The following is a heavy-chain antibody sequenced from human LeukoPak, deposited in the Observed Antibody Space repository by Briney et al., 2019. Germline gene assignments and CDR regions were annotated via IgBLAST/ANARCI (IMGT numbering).Heavy chain of an antibody. CDR3: ARGGYCSSSICYSLNAFDI. V-gene: IGHV3-48*03. D-gene: IGHD2-2*01. Sequence: GGSLRLSCAASGFTFSGSSMHWVRQASGKGLEWVSYISPSGPTIYYADSVKGRFTISRDNAKNSLYLQMNSLRAEDTAVYYCARGGYCSSSICYSLNAFDIWGQGTMFTVSS. CDR2: ISPSGPTI. J-gene: IGHJ3*02. CDR1: GFTFSGSS.